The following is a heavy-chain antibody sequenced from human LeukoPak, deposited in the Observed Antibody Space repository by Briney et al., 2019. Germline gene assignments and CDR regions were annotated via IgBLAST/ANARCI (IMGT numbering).Heavy chain of an antibody. CDR1: GGTFSSYA. D-gene: IGHD3-22*01. J-gene: IGHJ4*02. V-gene: IGHV1-69*05. CDR3: ATSPYYYDSSGYYSNPYYFDY. CDR2: IIPIFGTA. Sequence: ASVKVSCKASGGTFSSYAISWVRQAPGQGLEWMGRIIPIFGTANYAQKFQGRVTITTDESTSTAYMELSSLRSEDTAVYYCATSPYYYDSSGYYSNPYYFDYWGRGTLVTVSS.